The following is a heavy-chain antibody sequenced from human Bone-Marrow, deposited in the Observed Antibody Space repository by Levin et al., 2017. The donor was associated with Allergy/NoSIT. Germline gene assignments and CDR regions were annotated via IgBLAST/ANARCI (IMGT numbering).Heavy chain of an antibody. CDR3: ARDRISVAGTPRGPLYAMAFDP. D-gene: IGHD6-19*01. CDR1: GFAFSSYS. Sequence: GESLKISCAASGFAFSSYSMHWVRQAPGKGLEWVAIIWYDGSQTYYSDSVEGRFTISRDNFKRTLYLQMNSLVPDDTAVYFCARDRISVAGTPRGPLYAMAFDPWGQGALVSVSS. V-gene: IGHV3-33*01. J-gene: IGHJ5*02. CDR2: IWYDGSQT.